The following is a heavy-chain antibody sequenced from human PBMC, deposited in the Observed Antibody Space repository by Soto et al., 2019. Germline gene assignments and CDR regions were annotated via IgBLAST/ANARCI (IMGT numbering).Heavy chain of an antibody. D-gene: IGHD4-17*01. CDR2: TSDDGSNK. CDR1: GFTFSNYA. V-gene: IGHV3-30-3*01. Sequence: QVPLEESGGGVVQPGRSLRLSCAASGFTFSNYAMHWVRQAPGKGLEWVAITSDDGSNKYYADSVKGRFTISRDTSKNTLYRQMNSLRPEDAAVYYCARDRYSDYPGYLQRWGQGTLVSVSS. J-gene: IGHJ1*01. CDR3: ARDRYSDYPGYLQR.